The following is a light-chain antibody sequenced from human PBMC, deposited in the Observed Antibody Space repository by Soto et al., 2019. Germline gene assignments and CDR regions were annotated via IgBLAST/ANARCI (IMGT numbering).Light chain of an antibody. CDR3: HSRA. J-gene: IGKJ5*01. CDR2: KAS. V-gene: IGKV1-5*03. Sequence: IHMTQTPSSLSASVVDRVTITCRASQSISSWLAWYQQKPGKAPKLLIYKASSLESGVPSRFSGSGSETEFTLTISRLQPDDFATYFCHSRAFGQGTRLEIK. CDR1: QSISSW.